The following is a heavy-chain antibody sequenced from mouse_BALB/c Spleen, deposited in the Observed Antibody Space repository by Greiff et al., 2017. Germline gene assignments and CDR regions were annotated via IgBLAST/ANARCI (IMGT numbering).Heavy chain of an antibody. CDR3: ARVASTTAAMAY. CDR2: IDPANGNT. V-gene: IGHV14-3*02. CDR1: GFTIKDTY. Sequence: EVQLQQSGAELVKPGASVKLSCTASGFTIKDTYMHWVQQRPEQGLEWIGRIDPANGNTKYDPKLQGKAIITADTASNTAYLQLSSLTSEENAVYYCARVASTTAAMAYWGQGTLVTVSA. J-gene: IGHJ3*01. D-gene: IGHD1-2*01.